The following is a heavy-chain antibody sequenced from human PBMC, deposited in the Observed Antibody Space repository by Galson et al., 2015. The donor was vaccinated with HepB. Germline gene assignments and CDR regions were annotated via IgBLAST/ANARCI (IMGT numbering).Heavy chain of an antibody. CDR2: ISAYNGNT. CDR1: GYTFTSYG. V-gene: IGHV1-18*01. Sequence: SVKVSCKASGYTFTSYGISWVRQAPGQGLEWMGWISAYNGNTNYAQKLQGRVTMTTDTSTSTAYMELRSLRSDDTAVYYCARDRRPIAMVRGGADFDYWGQGTLVTVSS. D-gene: IGHD3-10*01. CDR3: ARDRRPIAMVRGGADFDY. J-gene: IGHJ4*02.